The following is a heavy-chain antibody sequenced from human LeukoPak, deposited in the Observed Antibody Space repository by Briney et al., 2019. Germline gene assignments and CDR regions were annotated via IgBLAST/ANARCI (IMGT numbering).Heavy chain of an antibody. J-gene: IGHJ6*02. CDR3: ARERHYRYGMDV. CDR1: GFTFISYA. V-gene: IGHV3-64*01. Sequence: PGGSLSLSFAASGFTFISYAFYWVRQAPGKGLEYVSAISSNGGSTYYANSVKGRFTISRDNSKNTLYLQMGSLRAEDMAVYYCARERHYRYGMDVWGQIPTDSVSS. CDR2: ISSNGGST.